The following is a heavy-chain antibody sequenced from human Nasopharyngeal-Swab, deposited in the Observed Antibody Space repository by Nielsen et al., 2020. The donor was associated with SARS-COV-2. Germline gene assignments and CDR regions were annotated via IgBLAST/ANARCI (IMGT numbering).Heavy chain of an antibody. J-gene: IGHJ3*01. V-gene: IGHV3-9*01. D-gene: IGHD2-21*02. CDR1: GFTFNDYA. CDR2: VAWHGIV. Sequence: SLKISCVASGFTFNDYAMHWVRQSPGKGLEWVAHVAWHGIVGYPDSVKGRFTISRDNVKNSIYLQMNDLRPEDSALYYCAKDLTRGDVVTSNAFDVWGQGTLITVSS. CDR3: AKDLTRGDVVTSNAFDV.